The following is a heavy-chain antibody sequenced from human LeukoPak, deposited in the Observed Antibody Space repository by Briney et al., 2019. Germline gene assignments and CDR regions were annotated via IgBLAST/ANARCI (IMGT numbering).Heavy chain of an antibody. J-gene: IGHJ5*02. V-gene: IGHV1-18*01. D-gene: IGHD2-15*01. Sequence: GASVKVTCQASGYTFTSYGISWVRQAPGQGLEWMGWISAYNGNTNYAQKLQGRVTMTTDTSTSTAYMELRSLRSDDTAVYYCARWRYCSGGSCYRGLGWFDPWGQGTLVTVSS. CDR3: ARWRYCSGGSCYRGLGWFDP. CDR1: GYTFTSYG. CDR2: ISAYNGNT.